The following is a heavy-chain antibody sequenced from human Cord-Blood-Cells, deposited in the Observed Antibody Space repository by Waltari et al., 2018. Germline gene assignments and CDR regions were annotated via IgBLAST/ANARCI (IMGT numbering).Heavy chain of an antibody. CDR1: GFTVSSTS. CDR3: ARPDSSSWSHFDY. J-gene: IGHJ4*02. CDR2: IYSGGST. Sequence: ELQLVESGGGLIQPGGSLRLSCAASGFTVSSTSMSCVRQAPGKGLEWVSVIYSGGSTYYADSVKGRFTISRDNSKNTLYLQMNSLRAEDTAVYYCARPDSSSWSHFDYWGQGTLVTVSS. D-gene: IGHD6-13*01. V-gene: IGHV3-53*01.